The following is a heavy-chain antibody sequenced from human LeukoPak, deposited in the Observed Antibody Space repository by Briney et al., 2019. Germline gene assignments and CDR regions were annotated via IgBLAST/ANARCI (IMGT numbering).Heavy chain of an antibody. V-gene: IGHV1-2*02. D-gene: IGHD3-3*01. Sequence: VASVKVSCKASGYVFRDHYLHWVRQALGQGLEWMGWVNPQTGNTLYAQKFDGRVTMTSDTSISTAYMELRGLTSGDTAIFYCARDLADNFYVMDVWGQGTTVIVSS. J-gene: IGHJ6*02. CDR3: ARDLADNFYVMDV. CDR2: VNPQTGNT. CDR1: GYVFRDHY.